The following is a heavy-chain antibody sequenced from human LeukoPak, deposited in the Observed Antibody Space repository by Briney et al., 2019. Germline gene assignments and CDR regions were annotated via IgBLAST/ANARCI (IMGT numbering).Heavy chain of an antibody. V-gene: IGHV1-18*01. Sequence: GASVKVSCKASGVTFSSYAISWVRQAPGQGLEWMGWISAYNGNTNYAQKLQGRVTMTTDTPTSTAYMELRSLRSDDTAVYYCARRDSNWFDPWGQGTLVTVSS. CDR2: ISAYNGNT. CDR3: ARRDSNWFDP. D-gene: IGHD1-14*01. J-gene: IGHJ5*02. CDR1: GVTFSSYA.